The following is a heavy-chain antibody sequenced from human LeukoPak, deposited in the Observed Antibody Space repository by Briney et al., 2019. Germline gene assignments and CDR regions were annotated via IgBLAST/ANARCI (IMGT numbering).Heavy chain of an antibody. CDR3: ARDIVVVVAANQMSDAFDI. Sequence: GGSLRLSCAASGFTFSTYCMSWVRQAPGKGLEWVANIKQDGSEKYYVDSVKGRFTISRDNAKNSLYLQMNSLRAEDTAVYYCARDIVVVVAANQMSDAFDIWGQGTMVTVSS. J-gene: IGHJ3*02. CDR2: IKQDGSEK. V-gene: IGHV3-7*03. CDR1: GFTFSTYC. D-gene: IGHD2-15*01.